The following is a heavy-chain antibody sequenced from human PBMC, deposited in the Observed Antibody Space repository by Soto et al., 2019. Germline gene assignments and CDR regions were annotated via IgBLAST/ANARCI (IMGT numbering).Heavy chain of an antibody. V-gene: IGHV3-7*01. D-gene: IGHD6-13*01. CDR3: ATKAGIAAAGFHR. Sequence: EVQLVESGGGLVQPGGSLRLSCAASGFAFRSYSMHWVRQAPGKGLEWVAKINEDGSEKNYVDSVKGRFTISRDNAKNSLYLQRDTLRAEDTAMYYCATKAGIAAAGFHRWGQGSLVTVSS. J-gene: IGHJ5*02. CDR2: INEDGSEK. CDR1: GFAFRSYS.